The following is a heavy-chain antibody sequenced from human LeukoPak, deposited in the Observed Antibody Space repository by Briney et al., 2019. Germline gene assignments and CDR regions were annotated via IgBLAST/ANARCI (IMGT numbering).Heavy chain of an antibody. CDR1: GGSMSNYY. Sequence: PSETLSLTCTVSGGSMSNYYWSWLRQPPGRGLEWIGFIYYSGNTNYNPSLKSRVTISVDTSKNQFSLKLSSVTAADTAVYYCARQGYCSGGTCYGWFDPWGQGTLVTVSS. V-gene: IGHV4-59*08. CDR3: ARQGYCSGGTCYGWFDP. J-gene: IGHJ5*02. D-gene: IGHD2-15*01. CDR2: IYYSGNT.